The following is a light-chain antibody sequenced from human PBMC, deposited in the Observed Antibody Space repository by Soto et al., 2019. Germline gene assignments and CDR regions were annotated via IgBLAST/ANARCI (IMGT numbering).Light chain of an antibody. CDR1: QSFSNNY. CDR3: QQYGSTPYT. J-gene: IGKJ2*01. CDR2: GAS. Sequence: EVVMTQSPGTLSLSPGERATLSCRASQSFSNNYLAWYQQRPGHAPRLLIYGASKRATGIPDKFSGSGSGTDFTLSVNRLEPEDVAVYYCQQYGSTPYTFGQGTKLEIE. V-gene: IGKV3-20*01.